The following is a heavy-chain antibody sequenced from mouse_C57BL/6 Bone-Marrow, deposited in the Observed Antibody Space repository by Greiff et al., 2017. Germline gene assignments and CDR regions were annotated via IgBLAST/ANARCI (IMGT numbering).Heavy chain of an antibody. D-gene: IGHD1-1*01. CDR1: GFTFSNYW. CDR3: TGGDITTVTDY. V-gene: IGHV6-3*01. CDR2: IRLKSDNYAT. Sequence: EVHLVESGGGLVQPGGSMKLSCVASGFTFSNYWMNWVRQSPEKGLEWVAQIRLKSDNYATHYAESVKGRFTISRDDSKSSVYLQMNNLRAEDTGIYYCTGGDITTVTDYWGQGTTLTVSS. J-gene: IGHJ2*01.